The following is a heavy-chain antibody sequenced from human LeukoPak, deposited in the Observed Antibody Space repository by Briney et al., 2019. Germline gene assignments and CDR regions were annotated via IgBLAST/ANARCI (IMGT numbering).Heavy chain of an antibody. D-gene: IGHD5-12*01. CDR1: GGSVSSGSYY. Sequence: SETLSLTCIVSGGSVSSGSYYWSWIRPPPGKGLEWIGYIYNSVRTNYNPSLKSRVTISVDTSKNRLSLKLSSVTAADTAVYFCVRDLVATIDHYYYGMDVWGQGTTVTVSS. J-gene: IGHJ6*02. CDR2: IYNSVRT. V-gene: IGHV4-61*01. CDR3: VRDLVATIDHYYYGMDV.